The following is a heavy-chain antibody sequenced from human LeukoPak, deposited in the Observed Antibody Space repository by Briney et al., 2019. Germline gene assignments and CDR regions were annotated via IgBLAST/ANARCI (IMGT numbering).Heavy chain of an antibody. Sequence: GGSLRLSCAASGFIFDDYAMHWVRQAPGKGLEWVSLISWDGGSTYYADSVKGRFTISRDNSKNSLYLQMNSLRAEDTALYYCAKDRKLLWFGELQDWGPGTLVTVSS. J-gene: IGHJ4*02. D-gene: IGHD3-10*01. CDR3: AKDRKLLWFGELQD. CDR1: GFIFDDYA. V-gene: IGHV3-43D*03. CDR2: ISWDGGST.